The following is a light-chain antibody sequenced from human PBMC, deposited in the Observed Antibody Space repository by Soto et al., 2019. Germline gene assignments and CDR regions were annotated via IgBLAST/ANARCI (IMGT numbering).Light chain of an antibody. Sequence: EIVLTQSPGTLSLSPGERATLSCRASRDVSSNYLAWYQQKPGQPPRLLIYGASGRATGIPARFSGSGSETDFTLTITRLEPEDFAVYYCQKYGSSVTFGGGTKVEI. V-gene: IGKV3-20*01. J-gene: IGKJ4*01. CDR1: RDVSSNY. CDR2: GAS. CDR3: QKYGSSVT.